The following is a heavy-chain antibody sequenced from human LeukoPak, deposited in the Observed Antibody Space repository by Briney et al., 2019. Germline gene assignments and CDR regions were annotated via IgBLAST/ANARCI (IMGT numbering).Heavy chain of an antibody. D-gene: IGHD6-19*01. J-gene: IGHJ4*02. Sequence: GGSLRLSCTASGFTFSTYGMSWVRQAPGKGLEWVSAISGGGDYTYSAVSVKGRFTISRDNSKNTLHLQMNMRRAENTALYYGTKGVRSSGWQDWGQGTLVTVSS. CDR3: TKGVRSSGWQD. V-gene: IGHV3-23*01. CDR1: GFTFSTYG. CDR2: ISGGGDYT.